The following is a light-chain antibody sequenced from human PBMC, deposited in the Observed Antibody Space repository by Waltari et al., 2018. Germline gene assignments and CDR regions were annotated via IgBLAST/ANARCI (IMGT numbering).Light chain of an antibody. CDR3: QQYSASPHVT. V-gene: IGKV1-5*03. Sequence: DIQMTQSPSTLSASVGDRVTIPCRASQSISSWLAWFEQKPGKAPKLLIYRASTLESGVPSRFSGSGSGPEFTLTISSLQPEDFAVYFCQQYSASPHVTFGQGTRLEIK. J-gene: IGKJ5*01. CDR1: QSISSW. CDR2: RAS.